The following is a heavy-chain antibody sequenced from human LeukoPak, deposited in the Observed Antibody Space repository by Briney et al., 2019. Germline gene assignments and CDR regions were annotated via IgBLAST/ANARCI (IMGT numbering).Heavy chain of an antibody. CDR1: EFTFSSYA. J-gene: IGHJ4*02. V-gene: IGHV3-64*01. CDR2: ISSNGGST. Sequence: PGGSLRLSCVASEFTFSSYAMYWVRQAPGKGLEYVAGISSNGGSTDYANSVKGRFTISRDNSKNTLYLQMNSLRAEDTAVYYCASGITMVRGVHFDYWGQGTLVTVSS. D-gene: IGHD3-10*01. CDR3: ASGITMVRGVHFDY.